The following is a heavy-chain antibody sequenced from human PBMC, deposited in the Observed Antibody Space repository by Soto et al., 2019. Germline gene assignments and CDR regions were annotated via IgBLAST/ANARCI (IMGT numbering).Heavy chain of an antibody. D-gene: IGHD1-26*01. V-gene: IGHV4-61*03. Sequence: QVQLQESGPGLVKPSETLSLTCTVSGGSVSSGRYYWSWIRQPPGKGLEWIGYIYYSGSTNYNPYVESRVAISVDTSKNHFSLRLRSVTAAGTAVYYCARDGVGATDNWFDPWGQGTLVTVSS. CDR3: ARDGVGATDNWFDP. CDR1: GGSVSSGRYY. CDR2: IYYSGST. J-gene: IGHJ5*02.